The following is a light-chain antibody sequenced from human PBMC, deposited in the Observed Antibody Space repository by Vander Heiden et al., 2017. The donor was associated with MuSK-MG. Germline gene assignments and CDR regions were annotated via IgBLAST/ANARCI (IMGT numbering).Light chain of an antibody. CDR1: QDISNY. J-gene: IGKJ3*01. CDR2: DAS. Sequence: DIQMTQSPSSLSASVGDRVTITCQASQDISNYLNWYQQKPGTAPKLLIYDASNLETGVPSRFSGSGSGTDFTFTISSLQPEDIATYYCQQYDNLPPGVTFGHGTKVDIK. CDR3: QQYDNLPPGVT. V-gene: IGKV1-33*01.